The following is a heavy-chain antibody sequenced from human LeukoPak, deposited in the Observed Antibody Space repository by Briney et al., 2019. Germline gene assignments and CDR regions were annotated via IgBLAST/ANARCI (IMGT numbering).Heavy chain of an antibody. CDR1: GYTFTDYA. D-gene: IGHD1-1*01. CDR2: INIGNGNT. J-gene: IGHJ4*02. Sequence: ASVKVSCKASGYTFTDYAMHWVRQAPGQRPEWMGWINIGNGNTRYSKEFQGRITITRDTSASTVYMELSSLTSDDRAVYYCARGRGTPGTSRDFYVYYYIDYWGQGTLVTVSA. V-gene: IGHV1-3*03. CDR3: ARGRGTPGTSRDFYVYYYIDY.